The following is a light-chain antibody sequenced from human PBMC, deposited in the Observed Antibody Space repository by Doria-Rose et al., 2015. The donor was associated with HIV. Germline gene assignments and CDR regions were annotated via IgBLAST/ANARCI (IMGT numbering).Light chain of an antibody. CDR1: SGPVTRAYY. Sequence: QAVVTQEPSSSVSLGGTVTLTCGLTSGPVTRAYYPSWHQQITGQSTRTTIYNTYSLSSGVSDRFSGSILGNKAALTISGAQADDESDYYCVLYMGSDIWMFGGGTKLTVL. V-gene: IGLV8-61*01. CDR3: VLYMGSDIWM. CDR2: NTY. J-gene: IGLJ3*02.